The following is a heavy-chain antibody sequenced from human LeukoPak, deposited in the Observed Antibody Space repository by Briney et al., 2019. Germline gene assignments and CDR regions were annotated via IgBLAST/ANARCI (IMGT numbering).Heavy chain of an antibody. D-gene: IGHD3-16*02. CDR1: GFTFSSHG. CDR3: AKDLDNVWGSYPQDY. V-gene: IGHV3-30*18. J-gene: IGHJ4*02. Sequence: GGSLRLSCAASGFTFSSHGMHWVRQAPGKGLEWVAVISYDGSNKYYADSVKGRFTISRDNSKNTLYLQMNSLRAEDTAVYYCAKDLDNVWGSYPQDYWGQGTLVTVSS. CDR2: ISYDGSNK.